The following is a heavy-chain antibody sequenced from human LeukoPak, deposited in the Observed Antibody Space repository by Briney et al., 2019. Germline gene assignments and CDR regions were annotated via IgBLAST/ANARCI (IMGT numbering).Heavy chain of an antibody. Sequence: SGGSLRLSCAASGFTFSSYAMTWVRQAPGKGLKWVSTISGTGDNTYYADSVKGRFTISRDNSKNTLYLQMNSLRAEDTAVYYCARDSGHYYDSSAGYFDYWGQGTLVTVSS. D-gene: IGHD3-22*01. CDR1: GFTFSSYA. V-gene: IGHV3-23*01. CDR2: ISGTGDNT. J-gene: IGHJ4*02. CDR3: ARDSGHYYDSSAGYFDY.